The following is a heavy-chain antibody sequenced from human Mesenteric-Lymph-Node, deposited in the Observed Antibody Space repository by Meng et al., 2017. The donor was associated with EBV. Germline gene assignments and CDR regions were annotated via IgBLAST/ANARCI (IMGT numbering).Heavy chain of an antibody. CDR2: ISSSNSYL. CDR1: GFNFNAYS. Sequence: EGQLVESGGVLVKPGGSLRLSCAATGFNFNAYSMNWVRQTPGKGLEWVASISSSNSYLYYADSVQGRFTISRDDAKSSLYLQMNYLGAEDTAMYYCARGYSPYVASPYPWAWGQGTLVTVSS. CDR3: ARGYSPYVASPYPWA. J-gene: IGHJ4*02. V-gene: IGHV3-21*06. D-gene: IGHD1-26*01.